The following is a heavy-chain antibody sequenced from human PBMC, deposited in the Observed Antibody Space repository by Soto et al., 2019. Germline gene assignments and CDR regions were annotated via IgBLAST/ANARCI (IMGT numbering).Heavy chain of an antibody. CDR2: ISWNSGSI. J-gene: IGHJ3*02. V-gene: IGHV3-9*01. CDR1: GFTFDDYA. CDR3: ESGGGGVIDVAFDS. Sequence: GGSLRLSCAASGFTFDDYAMHWVRQAPGKGLEWVSGISWNSGSIGYADSVKGRFTISRDNAKNSLYLQMNSLRAEDTALYYCESGGGGVIDVAFDSWGQGKMVTV. D-gene: IGHD3-16*02.